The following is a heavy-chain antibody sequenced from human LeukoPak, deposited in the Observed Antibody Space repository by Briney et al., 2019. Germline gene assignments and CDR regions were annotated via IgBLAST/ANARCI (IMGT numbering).Heavy chain of an antibody. D-gene: IGHD5-18*01. V-gene: IGHV4-4*07. J-gene: IGHJ4*02. Sequence: PSETLSLTCAVSGGSISSYYWSWIRQPAGKGLEWIGRIYTSGSTNYNPSLKGRVTISIDTSKNQFSLNLTSVTAADTAVYYCARDQIGYGLDYWGQGTLVTVSS. CDR2: IYTSGST. CDR1: GGSISSYY. CDR3: ARDQIGYGLDY.